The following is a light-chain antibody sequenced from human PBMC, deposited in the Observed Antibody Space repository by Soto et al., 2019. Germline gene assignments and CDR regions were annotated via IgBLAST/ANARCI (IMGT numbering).Light chain of an antibody. CDR1: QGIGSY. Sequence: IQLTQSPSSLSASLGDRVTITCRASQGIGSYLAWYQQKPGEAPKLLIFAASTLQSGVPSRFSGSGSGTDFTLSINSLQREDFATYYCQQTYSAPSMFGQGTKVDI. J-gene: IGKJ1*01. CDR2: AAS. CDR3: QQTYSAPSM. V-gene: IGKV1-39*01.